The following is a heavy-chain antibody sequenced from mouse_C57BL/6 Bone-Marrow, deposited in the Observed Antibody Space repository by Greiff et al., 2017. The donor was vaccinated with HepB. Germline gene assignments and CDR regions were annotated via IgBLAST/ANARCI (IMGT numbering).Heavy chain of an antibody. CDR3: ARSTTSLRYYAMDY. J-gene: IGHJ4*01. CDR2: ISYSGST. Sequence: EVQVVESGPGMVKPSQSLSLTCTVTGYSITSGYDWHWIRHFPGNKLEWMGYISYSGSTNYNPSLKSRISITHDTSKNHFFLKLNSVTTEDTATYYCARSTTSLRYYAMDYWGQGTSVPVSS. D-gene: IGHD1-1*01. V-gene: IGHV3-1*01. CDR1: GYSITSGYD.